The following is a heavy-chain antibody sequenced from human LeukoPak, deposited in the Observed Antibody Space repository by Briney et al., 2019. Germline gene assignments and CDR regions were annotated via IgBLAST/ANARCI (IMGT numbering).Heavy chain of an antibody. Sequence: PSGTLSLTCSVSGGSISSGGYYWSWVRQAPGKGLEWVSAISGSGGSTYYADSVKGRFTISRDNSKNTLYLQMNSLRAEDTAVYYCAKDEATYYDFWSDYSDGMDVWGQGTTVTVSS. D-gene: IGHD3-3*01. J-gene: IGHJ6*02. CDR3: AKDEATYYDFWSDYSDGMDV. CDR1: GGSISSGGYY. CDR2: ISGSGGST. V-gene: IGHV3-23*01.